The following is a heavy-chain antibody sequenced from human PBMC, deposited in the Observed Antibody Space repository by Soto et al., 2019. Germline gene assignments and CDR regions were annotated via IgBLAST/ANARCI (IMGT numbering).Heavy chain of an antibody. D-gene: IGHD3-10*01. V-gene: IGHV4-59*01. Sequence: SETLSLTCTVSGGSISSYYWSWIRQPPGKGLEWIGYIYYSGSTNYNPSLKSRVTISVDTSKNQFSLKLSSVTAADTAVYYCARGRMVRGVTFDYWGQGTLVTVSS. CDR1: GGSISSYY. CDR3: ARGRMVRGVTFDY. CDR2: IYYSGST. J-gene: IGHJ4*02.